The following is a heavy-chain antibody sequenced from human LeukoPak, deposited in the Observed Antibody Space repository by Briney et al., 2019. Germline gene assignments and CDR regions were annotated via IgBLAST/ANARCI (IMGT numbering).Heavy chain of an antibody. J-gene: IGHJ3*02. V-gene: IGHV4-34*01. Sequence: TTSETLSLTCAVYGGSFGGYYWSWIRQPPGKGLEWIGEINHSGSTNYNPSLKSRVTISVDTSKNQFSLKLSSVTAADTAVYYCARDNLHHDAFDIWGQGTMVTVSS. CDR3: ARDNLHHDAFDI. D-gene: IGHD1-14*01. CDR1: GGSFGGYY. CDR2: INHSGST.